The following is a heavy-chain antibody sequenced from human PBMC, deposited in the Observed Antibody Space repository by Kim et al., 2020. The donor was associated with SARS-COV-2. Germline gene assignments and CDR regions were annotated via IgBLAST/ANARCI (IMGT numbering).Heavy chain of an antibody. J-gene: IGHJ4*02. CDR3: AGGPSRDGHLNDY. D-gene: IGHD1-26*01. CDR1: GFSFSTYW. Sequence: GGSLRLSCAASGFSFSTYWMHWVRQAPGKGLVWVSRLNGDESRTSYADSVKGRFTASRDNAKNTLYLQMNSLRVEDTAVYYCAGGPSRDGHLNDYWGQGTLVTVSS. CDR2: LNGDESRT. V-gene: IGHV3-74*01.